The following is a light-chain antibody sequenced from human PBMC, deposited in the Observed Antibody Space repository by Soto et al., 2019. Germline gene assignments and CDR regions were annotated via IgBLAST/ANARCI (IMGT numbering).Light chain of an antibody. V-gene: IGKV3-20*01. CDR2: GAS. Sequence: TVFTQSPGTLCLSPGQRATLSCRPSQSGSSSYLAWYQQKPGQAPRLLIYGASSRATGIPARFSGSGSGTDFTLTISRLEPEDFAVYYCQQYGSSPLTFGPGTKVDI. J-gene: IGKJ3*01. CDR1: QSGSSSY. CDR3: QQYGSSPLT.